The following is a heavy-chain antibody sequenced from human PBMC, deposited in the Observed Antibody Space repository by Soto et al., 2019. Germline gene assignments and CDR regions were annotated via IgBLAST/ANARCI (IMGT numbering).Heavy chain of an antibody. V-gene: IGHV3-53*01. J-gene: IGHJ4*02. CDR1: GVTVSGNY. Sequence: PXGSLRLSCLAAGVTVSGNYMSWVRQAPGKGLEWVSIIYGGGSTYYADSVKGRFTISRDSSKNTLYIQMDSLRAEDTAVYYCAKNATCRTRYQYFDYWGQGPPVTVSS. D-gene: IGHD2-2*01. CDR3: AKNATCRTRYQYFDY. CDR2: IYGGGST.